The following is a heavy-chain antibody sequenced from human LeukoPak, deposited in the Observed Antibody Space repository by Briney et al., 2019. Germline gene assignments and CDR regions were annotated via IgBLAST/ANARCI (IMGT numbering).Heavy chain of an antibody. Sequence: GASVKVSCKASGYTFTDYYMHWVRQAPGQGLEWMGRINPNSGGTNYAQKFQGRVTMTRDTSISIGYMELSRLKSDDMAIYYCTADKKLGDFDYWGQGTLVTVSS. CDR2: INPNSGGT. CDR1: GYTFTDYY. CDR3: TADKKLGDFDY. V-gene: IGHV1-2*06. J-gene: IGHJ4*02. D-gene: IGHD7-27*01.